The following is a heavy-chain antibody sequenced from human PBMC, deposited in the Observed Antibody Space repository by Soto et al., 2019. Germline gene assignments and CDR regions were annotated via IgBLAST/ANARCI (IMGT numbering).Heavy chain of an antibody. CDR3: ASKIAARRGFDY. V-gene: IGHV4-30-4*01. CDR2: IYYSGST. D-gene: IGHD6-6*01. J-gene: IGHJ4*02. Sequence: PSETLSLTCTVSGGSISSGDYYWSWICQPPGKGLEWIGYIYYSGSTYYNPSLKSRVTISVDTSKNQFSLKLSSVTAADTAVYYCASKIAARRGFDYWGQGTLVTVSS. CDR1: GGSISSGDYY.